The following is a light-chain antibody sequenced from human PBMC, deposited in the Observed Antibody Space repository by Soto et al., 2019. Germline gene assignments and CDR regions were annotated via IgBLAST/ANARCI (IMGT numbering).Light chain of an antibody. V-gene: IGKV1-33*01. J-gene: IGKJ4*01. Sequence: DIQMTQSPSSLSASVGDRVTITCQASQDISNYLNWYQQKPGKAPKLLIYDASNLETGVPSRFSGSGSGTDFTFTIISLQPEDIATYYCQQYDSLPLTFCGGTKVEIK. CDR3: QQYDSLPLT. CDR2: DAS. CDR1: QDISNY.